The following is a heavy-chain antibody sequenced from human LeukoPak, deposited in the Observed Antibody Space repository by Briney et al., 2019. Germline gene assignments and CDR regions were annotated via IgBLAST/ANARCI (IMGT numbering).Heavy chain of an antibody. Sequence: SETLSLTCTVSGDSISTGGFYWTWLRQHPGKGLEWIAYMHNRGSSYYNPSLQSRVAISIDASRNQFSLTLSSVTAADTAVFYCARFLFWGVGGYYFDYWGQGTLVTVSS. CDR1: GDSISTGGFY. CDR3: ARFLFWGVGGYYFDY. J-gene: IGHJ4*02. CDR2: MHNRGSS. V-gene: IGHV4-31*03. D-gene: IGHD3-16*01.